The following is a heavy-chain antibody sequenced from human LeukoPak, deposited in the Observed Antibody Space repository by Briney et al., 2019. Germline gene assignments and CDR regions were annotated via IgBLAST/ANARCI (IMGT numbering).Heavy chain of an antibody. V-gene: IGHV3-30*18. CDR3: AKIWEIQLGNDAFDI. CDR2: ISYDGSNK. CDR1: GFTFSSYG. D-gene: IGHD5-18*01. Sequence: GGSLRLSCAASGFTFSSYGMHWVRQAPGKGLEWVAVISYDGSNKYYADSEKGRFTISRDNSKNTLYLQMNSLRAEDTAVYYCAKIWEIQLGNDAFDIWGQGTMVTVSS. J-gene: IGHJ3*02.